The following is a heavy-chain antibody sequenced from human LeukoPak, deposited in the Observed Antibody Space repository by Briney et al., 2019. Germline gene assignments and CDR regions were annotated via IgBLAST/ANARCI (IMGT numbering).Heavy chain of an antibody. V-gene: IGHV4-34*01. Sequence: PSETLSLTCAVYGGSFSGSQWSWIRQPPGKGLEWIGEINHSGSANYNASLKSRVTISVDTSKNQSSLKLSSVTAADTAVYYCARTWGYFDYWGQGTLVTVSS. CDR1: GGSFSGSQ. CDR2: INHSGSA. J-gene: IGHJ4*02. CDR3: ARTWGYFDY. D-gene: IGHD3-16*01.